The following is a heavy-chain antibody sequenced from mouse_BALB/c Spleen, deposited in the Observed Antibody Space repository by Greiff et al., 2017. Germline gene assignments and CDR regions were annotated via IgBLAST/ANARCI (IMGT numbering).Heavy chain of an antibody. CDR3: APAYYGNYVDY. CDR1: GFNIKDYY. V-gene: IGHV14-4*02. CDR2: IDPENGDT. D-gene: IGHD2-10*01. Sequence: EVQLQQSGAELVRSGASVKLSCTASGFNIKDYYMHWVKQRPEQGLEWIGWIDPENGDTEYAPKFQGKATMTADTSSNTAYLQLSSLTSEDTAVYYCAPAYYGNYVDYWGQGTLVTVSA. J-gene: IGHJ3*01.